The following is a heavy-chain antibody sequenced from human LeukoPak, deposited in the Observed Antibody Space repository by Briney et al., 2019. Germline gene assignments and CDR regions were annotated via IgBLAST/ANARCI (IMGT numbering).Heavy chain of an antibody. V-gene: IGHV3-7*01. J-gene: IGHJ4*02. CDR1: GFTFSSYW. CDR3: ARHLSGVTGYTYGRGIDY. CDR2: IKKDGSEK. Sequence: GGALRLSCAASGFTFSSYWMSGVRQAPGKGLEWVANIKKDGSEKYYVDSVKGRFTISRDNAKTSLYRQMISLRAEDTAVYYCARHLSGVTGYTYGRGIDYWGQGTLVTVSS. D-gene: IGHD5-18*01.